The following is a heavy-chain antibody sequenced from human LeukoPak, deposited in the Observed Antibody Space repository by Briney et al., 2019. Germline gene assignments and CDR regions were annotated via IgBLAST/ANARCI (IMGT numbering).Heavy chain of an antibody. Sequence: PGRSLRLSCAASGFTFSSYGMHWVRQAPGRGLGWVTVIGYDGSNKYYADSGKGRLTIYRDKSKNTLYQQMNSLRAEDTAVYYCARDATSGWPRNYLDDWGQGTLVTVSS. CDR2: IGYDGSNK. D-gene: IGHD6-19*01. CDR3: ARDATSGWPRNYLDD. CDR1: GFTFSSYG. V-gene: IGHV3-33*01. J-gene: IGHJ4*02.